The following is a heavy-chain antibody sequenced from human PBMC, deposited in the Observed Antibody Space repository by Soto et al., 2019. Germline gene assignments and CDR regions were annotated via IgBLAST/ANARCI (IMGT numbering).Heavy chain of an antibody. CDR2: ISGSGSNI. V-gene: IGHV3-11*01. CDR3: AKVFPPELGNYFDH. J-gene: IGHJ4*02. Sequence: GSLRLSSASSGFTFRDFYMTWIRRAPGRGLECLSYISGSGSNIHYADSVKGRFTISRENDKNTVFLEINGLRAEDTAVYYWAKVFPPELGNYFDHWGQGTLVTVSS. D-gene: IGHD1-7*01. CDR1: GFTFRDFY.